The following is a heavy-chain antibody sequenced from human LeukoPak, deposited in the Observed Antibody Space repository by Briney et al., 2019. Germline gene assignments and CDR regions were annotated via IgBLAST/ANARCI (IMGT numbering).Heavy chain of an antibody. V-gene: IGHV3-9*01. Sequence: PGRSLRLSCAASGFTFDDYAMHWVRQAPGKGLEWVSGISWNSGSIGYADSVKGRFTISRDNAKNSLYLQMNSLRAEDTAVYYCAKDPGFDYWGQGTLVTVSP. CDR3: AKDPGFDY. CDR1: GFTFDDYA. CDR2: ISWNSGSI. J-gene: IGHJ4*02.